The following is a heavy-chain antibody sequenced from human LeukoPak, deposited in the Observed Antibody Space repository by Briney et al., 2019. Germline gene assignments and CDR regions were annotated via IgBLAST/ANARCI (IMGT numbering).Heavy chain of an antibody. CDR1: GYTFTSYY. Sequence: ASVKVSCKASGYTFTSYYMHWVRQAPGQGLEWMGWINPSSGGTNYAQKFQGRVTMTRDTSITTAYMELSRLRSDDTAVYYCATGRAYGDYFDAFDVWGQGTMVTVSS. CDR2: INPSSGGT. V-gene: IGHV1-2*02. J-gene: IGHJ3*01. D-gene: IGHD4-17*01. CDR3: ATGRAYGDYFDAFDV.